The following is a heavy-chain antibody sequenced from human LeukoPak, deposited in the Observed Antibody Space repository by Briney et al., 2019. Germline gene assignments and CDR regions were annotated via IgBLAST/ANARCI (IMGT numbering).Heavy chain of an antibody. J-gene: IGHJ4*02. Sequence: GGSLRLSCAASGFTFSSYWMSWVRQAPGKGLEWVANIKQDGSEKYYVDSVKGRFTISRDNAKNSLYLQMNNLRAEDTAVYYCAKDREWELLGSGVDYWGQGTLVTVSS. CDR2: IKQDGSEK. D-gene: IGHD1-26*01. CDR1: GFTFSSYW. CDR3: AKDREWELLGSGVDY. V-gene: IGHV3-7*03.